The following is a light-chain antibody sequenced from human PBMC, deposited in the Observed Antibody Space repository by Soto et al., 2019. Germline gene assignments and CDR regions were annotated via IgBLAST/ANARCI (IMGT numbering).Light chain of an antibody. CDR2: DDS. J-gene: IGLJ1*01. V-gene: IGLV3-21*02. Sequence: SYELNQPPSVSVAPGQTARITCGGTNIGSKSVHWYQQKPGQAPVLVVYDDSDRPSGIPERFSGSNSGNTATLTISRVEAGDEADYYCQVWDSSSDHPGVFGTGTKLTVL. CDR1: NIGSKS. CDR3: QVWDSSSDHPGV.